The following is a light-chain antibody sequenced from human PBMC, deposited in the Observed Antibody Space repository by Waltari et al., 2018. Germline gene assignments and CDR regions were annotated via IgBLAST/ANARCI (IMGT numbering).Light chain of an antibody. CDR3: QQYNTYSYT. J-gene: IGKJ2*01. V-gene: IGKV1-5*03. Sequence: DIQMTQSPSTLSASVGDRVTITCRASQSLSTWLAWYQQKPGEAPKLLIYKASILESGVLSRFSGSGSGTEFTLTISSLQPDDFATYYCQQYNTYSYTFGQGTKVEI. CDR2: KAS. CDR1: QSLSTW.